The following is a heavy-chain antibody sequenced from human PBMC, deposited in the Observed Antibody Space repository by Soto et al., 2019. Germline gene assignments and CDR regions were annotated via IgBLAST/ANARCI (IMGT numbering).Heavy chain of an antibody. CDR2: ISGSGGST. D-gene: IGHD3-3*01. V-gene: IGHV3-23*01. CDR3: AKDLKLRTYDFWGVHRRADAFDI. J-gene: IGHJ3*02. Sequence: GGPQRLWNAAAGGTCGSHAMRRIRKAQGKGLEWVSAISGSGGSTYYADSVKGRFTISRDNSKNTLYLQMNSLRAEDTAVYYCAKDLKLRTYDFWGVHRRADAFDIWVHGTMVTVSS. CDR1: GGTCGSHA.